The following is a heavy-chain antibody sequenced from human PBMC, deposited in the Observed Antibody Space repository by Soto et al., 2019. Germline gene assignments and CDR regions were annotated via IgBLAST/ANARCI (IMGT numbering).Heavy chain of an antibody. J-gene: IGHJ5*01. V-gene: IGHV1-8*01. Sequence: ASVKVSCKTSGYTFTNFDVNWVRQAAGQGLEWMGWMSPNSENKGYAQKFQGRVSMTNDTSITTAYMELSSLRSEDTAVYYCARGFGRSWNTGGYNWFDFWGQGTLVTVSS. CDR2: MSPNSENK. CDR1: GYTFTNFD. D-gene: IGHD6-13*01. CDR3: ARGFGRSWNTGGYNWFDF.